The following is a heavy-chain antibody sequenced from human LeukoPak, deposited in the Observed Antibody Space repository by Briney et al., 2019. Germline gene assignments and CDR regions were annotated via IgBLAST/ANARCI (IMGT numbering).Heavy chain of an antibody. V-gene: IGHV3-30*02. CDR2: IRYDGSDK. CDR3: AKDPVERSHSYGYDY. CDR1: GFTFSTYG. Sequence: PGGSLRLSCAASGFTFSTYGMHWVRQAPGKGLEWLAFIRYDGSDKKYADSVKGRFTISRDNSKNTLYLQMNSLRAEDTALYYCAKDPVERSHSYGYDYWGQGTPVTVSS. D-gene: IGHD5-18*01. J-gene: IGHJ4*02.